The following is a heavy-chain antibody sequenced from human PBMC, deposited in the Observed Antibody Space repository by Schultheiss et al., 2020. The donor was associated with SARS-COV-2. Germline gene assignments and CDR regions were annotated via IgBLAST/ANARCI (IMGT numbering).Heavy chain of an antibody. CDR3: GNKSPGDTFPDFDF. J-gene: IGHJ4*02. V-gene: IGHV3-7*03. CDR2: IKQDGSVE. D-gene: IGHD2-21*02. Sequence: GESLKISCAASGFTFSSYAMIWVRQAPGKGLQWVANIKQDGSVEHYVDSVRGRFIISRDNAKNTLDLQMNSLRVDDTAIYYCGNKSPGDTFPDFDFWGQGALVTVSS. CDR1: GFTFSSYA.